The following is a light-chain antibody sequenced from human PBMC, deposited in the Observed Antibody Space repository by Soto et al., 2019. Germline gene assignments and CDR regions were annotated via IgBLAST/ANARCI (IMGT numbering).Light chain of an antibody. Sequence: QPVLTQPASVSGSPGQSITISCTGSDVGGYNYVSWYQQHPGKAPKLMIYDVSNRPSGVSNRFSGSKSGNTASMTISGLQVEADADYYCSSYKISNTLVFGTGTKVTVL. CDR1: SDVGGYNY. CDR2: DVS. CDR3: SSYKISNTLV. V-gene: IGLV2-14*01. J-gene: IGLJ1*01.